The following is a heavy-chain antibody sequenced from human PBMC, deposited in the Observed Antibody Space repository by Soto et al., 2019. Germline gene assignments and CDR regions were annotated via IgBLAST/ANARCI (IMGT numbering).Heavy chain of an antibody. D-gene: IGHD5-12*01. V-gene: IGHV5-51*01. J-gene: IGHJ3*02. CDR1: GYSLTSYW. CDR3: ATSVEMATTKGDAFDI. Sequence: PGESLKISCKGSGYSLTSYWIGWVRQMPGKGLEWMGIIYPGDSDTRYSPSFQGQVTISADKSISTAYLQWSSLKASDTAMYYCATSVEMATTKGDAFDIWGQGTMVTVSS. CDR2: IYPGDSDT.